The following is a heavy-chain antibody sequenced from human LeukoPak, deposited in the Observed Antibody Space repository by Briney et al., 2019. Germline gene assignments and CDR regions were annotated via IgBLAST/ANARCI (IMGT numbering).Heavy chain of an antibody. CDR1: GFTFDDYG. D-gene: IGHD6-13*01. Sequence: PGGSLRLSCAASGFTFDDYGMSWVRQAPGKGLEWVSGINWNGGSTGYADSVKGRFTISRDNAKNSLYLQMNSLRAEDTALYYCARGGIAAAGTSLLMDYWGQGTLVTVSS. CDR2: INWNGGST. V-gene: IGHV3-20*04. CDR3: ARGGIAAAGTSLLMDY. J-gene: IGHJ4*02.